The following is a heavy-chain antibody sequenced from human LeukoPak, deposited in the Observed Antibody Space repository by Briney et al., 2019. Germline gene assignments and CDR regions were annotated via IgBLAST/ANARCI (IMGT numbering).Heavy chain of an antibody. CDR2: IIPMFNTI. V-gene: IGHV1-69*13. CDR1: GGTLSTYS. D-gene: IGHD4-23*01. J-gene: IGHJ6*02. CDR3: ARGLSRWSTPTSSYYHRMDV. Sequence: SVKVSCKASGGTLSTYSISWVRQAPGQGLGWMGGIIPMFNTINYAQRFQGRVTLTADESTNTAYMELSSLRSEDTAVYYCARGLSRWSTPTSSYYHRMDVWGQGTTVAVSS.